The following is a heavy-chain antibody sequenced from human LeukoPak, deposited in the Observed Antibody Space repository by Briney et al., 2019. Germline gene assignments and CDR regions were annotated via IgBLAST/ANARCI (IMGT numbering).Heavy chain of an antibody. CDR3: ARGFDHYDFWSGFPASGEWFDP. D-gene: IGHD3-3*01. Sequence: ASVKVSCKASGYTFTSYGISWVRQAPGQGLEWMGWISAYNGNTNYAQKLQGRVTMTTDTSTSTAYMELRRLRSDDTAVYYCARGFDHYDFWSGFPASGEWFDPWGQGTLVTVSS. V-gene: IGHV1-18*01. J-gene: IGHJ5*02. CDR1: GYTFTSYG. CDR2: ISAYNGNT.